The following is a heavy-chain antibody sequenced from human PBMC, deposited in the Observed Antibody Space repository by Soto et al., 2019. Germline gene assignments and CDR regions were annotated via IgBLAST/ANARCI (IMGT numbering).Heavy chain of an antibody. CDR2: IYYSGST. CDR3: ARLSNGGTTLGY. J-gene: IGHJ4*02. Sequence: QLQLQESGPGLVKPSETLSLTCTVSGGSISSSSYYWGWIRQPPGKGLEWIGSIYYSGSTYYNPSLKSRVTISVDTSKNQFSLKLSSVTAADTAVYYCARLSNGGTTLGYWGQGTLVTVSS. V-gene: IGHV4-39*01. CDR1: GGSISSSSYY. D-gene: IGHD4-4*01.